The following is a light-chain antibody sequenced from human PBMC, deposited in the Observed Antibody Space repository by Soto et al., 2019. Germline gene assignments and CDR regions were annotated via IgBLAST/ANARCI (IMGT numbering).Light chain of an antibody. Sequence: VMTQSPATLSVSPGERATLSCRASESVSSNLAWYQQRPGQAPRLLIDGASTRATDTPVRFRGSGSGTEFTLTISSLQSEDFAVYYCQQYNNWPPSIIFGQGTRLEIK. CDR2: GAS. J-gene: IGKJ5*01. CDR1: ESVSSN. V-gene: IGKV3-15*01. CDR3: QQYNNWPPSII.